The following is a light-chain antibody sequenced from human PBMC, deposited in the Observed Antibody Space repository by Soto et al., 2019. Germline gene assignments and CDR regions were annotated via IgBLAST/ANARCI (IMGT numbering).Light chain of an antibody. J-gene: IGLJ2*01. CDR3: PVWDRSGDLPNVV. CDR2: DDS. CDR1: DIGSES. V-gene: IGLV3-21*02. Sequence: SYVLTQPPSVSVAPGQTARITCGGSDIGSESVHWYQQKPGQAPVLVVYDDSGRPSGSPERLSGSNSGNTATLTISRVEVGDEADYHCPVWDRSGDLPNVVFGGGTKRTVL.